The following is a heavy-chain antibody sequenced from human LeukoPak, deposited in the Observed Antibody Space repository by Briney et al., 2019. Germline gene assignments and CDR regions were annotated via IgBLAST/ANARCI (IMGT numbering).Heavy chain of an antibody. CDR2: MNPNSGRT. J-gene: IGHJ4*02. CDR3: TRETSSRYFDY. Sequence: ASVKVSCKASGYTLTSYDINWVRQATGQGLEWMGWMNPNSGRTGYAQDFQGRITITRNTSISTAYMELSSLRSEDTAVYYCTRETSSRYFDYWGQGTLAPSPQ. CDR1: GYTLTSYD. V-gene: IGHV1-8*01.